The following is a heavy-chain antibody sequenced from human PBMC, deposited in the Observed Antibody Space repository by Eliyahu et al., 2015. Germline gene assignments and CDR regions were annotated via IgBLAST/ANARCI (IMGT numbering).Heavy chain of an antibody. CDR3: ARHPTVTSFTLGY. V-gene: IGHV4-39*01. J-gene: IGHJ4*02. D-gene: IGHD4-17*01. CDR2: IYYXGNT. Sequence: QLQLQESGPGLVKPSETLSXTCTVSGXSXXSSNSYWGWXRQPPGKGLEWXGSIYYXGNTFYNPSLKSRVTISVDTSKNQFSLQLSSVTAADTAVYYCARHPTVTSFTLGYWGQGTLVTVSS. CDR1: GXSXXSSNSY.